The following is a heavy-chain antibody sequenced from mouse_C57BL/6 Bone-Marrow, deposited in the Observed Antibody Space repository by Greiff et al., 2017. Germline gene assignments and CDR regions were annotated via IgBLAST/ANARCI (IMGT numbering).Heavy chain of an antibody. V-gene: IGHV1-81*01. Sequence: QVQLQQSGAELARPGASVKLSCKASGYTFTSYGISWVKQRTGQGLEWIGEIYPRSGNTYYNEKFKGKATLTADKSSSTAYMELRRLTSEDSAVYFCARGGVSYGSSFYWYFDVWGTGTTVTVSS. CDR1: GYTFTSYG. CDR2: IYPRSGNT. CDR3: ARGGVSYGSSFYWYFDV. D-gene: IGHD1-1*01. J-gene: IGHJ1*03.